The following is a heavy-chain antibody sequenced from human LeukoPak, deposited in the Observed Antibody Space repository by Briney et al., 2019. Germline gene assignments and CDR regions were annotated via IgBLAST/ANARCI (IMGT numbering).Heavy chain of an antibody. CDR1: GFTFSSYA. CDR3: ARGHEPTSDYYYDSSGYYWNAFDI. CDR2: ISSSSSYI. Sequence: GGSLRLSCAASGFTFSSYALHWVRQAPGKGLEWVSSISSSSSYIYYADSVKGRFTISRDNAKNSLYLQMNSLRAEDTAVYYCARGHEPTSDYYYDSSGYYWNAFDIWGQGTMVTVSS. V-gene: IGHV3-21*01. J-gene: IGHJ3*02. D-gene: IGHD3-22*01.